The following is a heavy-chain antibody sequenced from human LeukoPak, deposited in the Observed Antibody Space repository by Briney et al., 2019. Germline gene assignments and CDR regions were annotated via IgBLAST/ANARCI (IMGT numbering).Heavy chain of an antibody. CDR2: ISGSGGST. CDR3: AKSLSHSSSWYPSHFDY. J-gene: IGHJ4*02. V-gene: IGHV3-23*01. CDR1: GFTFSSYA. D-gene: IGHD6-13*01. Sequence: TGGSLRLSCAASGFTFSSYAMSWVRQAPGKGLEWVSAISGSGGSTYYADSVKGRFTISRDNSKNTLYLQMNSLRAEDTAVYYCAKSLSHSSSWYPSHFDYWGQGTLVTVSS.